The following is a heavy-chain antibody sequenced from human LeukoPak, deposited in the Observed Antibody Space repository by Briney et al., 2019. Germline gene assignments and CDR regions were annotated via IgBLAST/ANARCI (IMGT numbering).Heavy chain of an antibody. CDR2: ISASNHNT. V-gene: IGHV1-18*04. CDR1: GYTFTSYG. D-gene: IGHD5-12*01. Sequence: ASVKVSCKASGYTFTSYGICWVRQAPGQGLEWMGWISASNHNTNYAQKLQGRVTMTTDTSTSTAYMELQRLRSDDTAVYYCARDRPGYSDYDDERFDSWGQGTLVTVSS. CDR3: ARDRPGYSDYDDERFDS. J-gene: IGHJ4*02.